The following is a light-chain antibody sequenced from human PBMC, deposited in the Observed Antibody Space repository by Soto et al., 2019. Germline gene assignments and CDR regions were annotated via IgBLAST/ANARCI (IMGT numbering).Light chain of an antibody. CDR2: AAS. CDR3: QQSYSSPPT. Sequence: DTRISQSPASLSASVEDRATITCRASQSISNKLDWYQQKPGKAPKLLIFAASTMHTGVPSRFSGSRSGPDFTLTISSLQPEDFATYYCQQSYSSPPTFGQGTKVDIK. J-gene: IGKJ1*01. CDR1: QSISNK. V-gene: IGKV1-39*01.